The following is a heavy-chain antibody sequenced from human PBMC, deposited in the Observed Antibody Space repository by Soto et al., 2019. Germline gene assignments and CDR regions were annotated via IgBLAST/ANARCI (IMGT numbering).Heavy chain of an antibody. J-gene: IGHJ3*02. V-gene: IGHV4-30-4*01. CDR3: ARLMGGGYRGKAFDI. CDR1: GGSISGDYY. D-gene: IGHD2-15*01. CDR2: IYHNGRT. Sequence: QVQLQESGPGLVKPSQTLSLTCTASGGSISGDYYWTWIRQPPGKGLEWIGYIYHNGRTYYKPSLKSRVTISVDMSKNQFSLNLTSVTAADTAVYFCARLMGGGYRGKAFDIWGQGAMVAVSS.